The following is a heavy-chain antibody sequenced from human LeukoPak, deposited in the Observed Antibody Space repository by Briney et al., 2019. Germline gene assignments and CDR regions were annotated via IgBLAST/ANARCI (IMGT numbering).Heavy chain of an antibody. CDR3: ARFYRGEPGPIDY. J-gene: IGHJ4*02. V-gene: IGHV4-4*07. CDR2: IYTSWST. CDR1: GGSISSYY. Sequence: SETLSLTCTVSGGSISSYYGSWIRQPAGEGLEWIGRIYTSWSTNYNPSLKSRVTMSVDTSKNQFSLKLSSVTAADTAVYYCARFYRGEPGPIDYSGQGTLVTVS. D-gene: IGHD3-16*01.